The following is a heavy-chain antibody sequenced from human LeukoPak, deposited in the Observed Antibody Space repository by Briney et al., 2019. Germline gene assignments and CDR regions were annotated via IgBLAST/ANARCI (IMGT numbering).Heavy chain of an antibody. CDR1: GYTFTAYY. D-gene: IGHD6-19*01. CDR3: ARVTTIAVAGVVPDYFGY. V-gene: IGHV1-2*02. Sequence: ASVKVSCKTSGYTFTAYYMHWVRQAPGQGLEWIGWINPNSGGTSYAQKFQGRVTLTRDTSITTAYMELIRLTSDDTGVYYCARVTTIAVAGVVPDYFGYWGRGTLVTVSS. CDR2: INPNSGGT. J-gene: IGHJ4*02.